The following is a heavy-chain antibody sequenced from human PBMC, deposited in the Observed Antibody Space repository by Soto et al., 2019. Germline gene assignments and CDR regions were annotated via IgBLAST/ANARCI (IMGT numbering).Heavy chain of an antibody. D-gene: IGHD3-3*01. CDR2: IYYSGTT. CDR3: ARVVTTFGLPSHFDP. CDR1: GDSISSGGYY. Sequence: SETLSLTCTVSGDSISSGGYYWSWFRQYSPKGLVWIGSIYYSGTTYYNPSLKSRVTISVDTSEDQLSLMLRSVTAADTAVYYCARVVTTFGLPSHFDPWGQGTLVTVSS. J-gene: IGHJ5*02. V-gene: IGHV4-31*03.